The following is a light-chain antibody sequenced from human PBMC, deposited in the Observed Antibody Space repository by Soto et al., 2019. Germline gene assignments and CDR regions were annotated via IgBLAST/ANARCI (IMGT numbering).Light chain of an antibody. CDR1: SGDIGSYNR. Sequence: QSALTQPASVSGSPGQSITISCTGTSGDIGSYNRVSWYQQHPDKAPKLIIYEVTDRPSGVSNRFSGSKSGNTASLTISGLQAEDEVEYYCSSYTNINTRACVFGTGTKLTVL. V-gene: IGLV2-14*01. J-gene: IGLJ1*01. CDR2: EVT. CDR3: SSYTNINTRACV.